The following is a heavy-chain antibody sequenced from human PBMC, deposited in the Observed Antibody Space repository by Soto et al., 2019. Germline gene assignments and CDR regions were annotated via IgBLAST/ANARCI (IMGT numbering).Heavy chain of an antibody. V-gene: IGHV3-33*08. D-gene: IGHD6-19*01. J-gene: IGHJ3*02. CDR1: GFPFSSYG. CDR3: ARDGYSIGWTYAFDI. CDR2: ILYDGSNK. Sequence: PGGSLRLSCAASGFPFSSYGMHWVRQATGKGLDWVAVILYDGSNKYYSASVKGRFTISRDNSKNTLYLQMXLVRAEDRAVYSCARDGYSIGWTYAFDICDQGTTVTV.